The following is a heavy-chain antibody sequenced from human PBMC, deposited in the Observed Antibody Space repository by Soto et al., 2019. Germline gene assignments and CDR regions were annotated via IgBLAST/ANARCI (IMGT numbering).Heavy chain of an antibody. D-gene: IGHD1-26*01. V-gene: IGHV3-30*18. CDR3: ANLDSGSYWFDP. CDR1: GFTFSSYG. CDR2: ISYDGSNK. Sequence: GSLRLSCAASGFTFSSYGMHWVRQAPGKGLEWVAVISYDGSNKYYADSVKGRFTISRDNSKNTLYLQMNSLRAEDTAVYYCANLDSGSYWFDPWGQGTLVTVSS. J-gene: IGHJ5*02.